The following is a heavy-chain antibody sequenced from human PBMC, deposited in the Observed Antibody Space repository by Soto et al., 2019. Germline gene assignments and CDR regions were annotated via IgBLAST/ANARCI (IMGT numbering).Heavy chain of an antibody. J-gene: IGHJ6*03. CDR3: ARDLGSGSNGPPYYYYMDV. CDR1: SGSISSSNW. Sequence: QVQLQESGPGLVKPSGTLSLTCAVSSGSISSSNWWSWVRQPPGKGLEWIGEIYHSGSTNYNPSLKSRVPISVDKSKNQFSLKLSSVTAADTAVYYCARDLGSGSNGPPYYYYMDVWGKGTTVTVSS. CDR2: IYHSGST. V-gene: IGHV4-4*02. D-gene: IGHD3-10*01.